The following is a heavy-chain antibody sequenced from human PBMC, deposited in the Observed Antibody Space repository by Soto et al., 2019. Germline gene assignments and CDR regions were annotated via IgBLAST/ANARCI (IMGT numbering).Heavy chain of an antibody. CDR1: GFTFSSYA. D-gene: IGHD3-9*01. CDR2: ISYDGSNK. V-gene: IGHV3-30-3*01. J-gene: IGHJ4*02. Sequence: GESLKISCAASGFTFSSYAMHWVRQAPGKGLEWVAVISYDGSNKYYADSVKGRFTISRDNSKNTLYLQMNSLRAEDTAVYYCARTGYYDILTGFDYWGQGTLVTVSS. CDR3: ARTGYYDILTGFDY.